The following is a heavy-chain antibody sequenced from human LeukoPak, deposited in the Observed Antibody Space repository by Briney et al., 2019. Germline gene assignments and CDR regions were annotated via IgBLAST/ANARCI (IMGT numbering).Heavy chain of an antibody. CDR2: IYYSGST. D-gene: IGHD1-1*01. CDR3: ARATTSMDV. J-gene: IGHJ6*02. V-gene: IGHV4-61*01. Sequence: PSETLSLTCTVSGGSVSSGTYYWSWIRQPPGKGLEWIGYIYYSGSTNYNPSLKSRVTISVDTSKNQFSLKLSSVTAADTAVYYCARATTSMDVWGQGTTVTVSS. CDR1: GGSVSSGTYY.